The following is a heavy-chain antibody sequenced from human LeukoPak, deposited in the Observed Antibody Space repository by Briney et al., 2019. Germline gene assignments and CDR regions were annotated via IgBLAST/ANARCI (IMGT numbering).Heavy chain of an antibody. D-gene: IGHD4/OR15-4a*01. J-gene: IGHJ4*02. Sequence: GGSLRLSCAASGFTFDDYVMHWVRQAPGKGLEWVSGISWNSGSIGYADSVKGRFTISRDNAKNSLYLQMNSLRAEDTALYYCAKSMVGPGDYWGQGTLVTVSS. V-gene: IGHV3-9*01. CDR2: ISWNSGSI. CDR1: GFTFDDYV. CDR3: AKSMVGPGDY.